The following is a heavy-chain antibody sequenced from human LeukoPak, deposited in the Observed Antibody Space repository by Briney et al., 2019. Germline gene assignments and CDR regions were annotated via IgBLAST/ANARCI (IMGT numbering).Heavy chain of an antibody. V-gene: IGHV1-69*05. Sequence: SSVKVSCKASGGTFSSYSFSWLRQAPGQGLEWMGGIIPIFGTANYAQKFQGRVTITTDESTSTAYMELSSLRSEDTAVYYCARYYPPRYYFDYWGQGTLVTVSS. CDR2: IIPIFGTA. D-gene: IGHD3-10*01. CDR1: GGTFSSYS. J-gene: IGHJ4*02. CDR3: ARYYPPRYYFDY.